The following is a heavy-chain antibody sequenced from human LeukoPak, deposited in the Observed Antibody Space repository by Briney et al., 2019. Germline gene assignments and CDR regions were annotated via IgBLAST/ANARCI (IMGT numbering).Heavy chain of an antibody. D-gene: IGHD3/OR15-3a*01. Sequence: SETLSLTCTVSGGSISSGCHYWTWIRQPPGKGLEWIGYIFYSGSTYYNPSLKSRVTISVDTSKNQFSLKLSSVTAADTAVYYCAREGPWTAPDYWGQGTLVTVSS. CDR1: GGSISSGCHY. CDR3: AREGPWTAPDY. J-gene: IGHJ4*02. V-gene: IGHV4-31*03. CDR2: IFYSGST.